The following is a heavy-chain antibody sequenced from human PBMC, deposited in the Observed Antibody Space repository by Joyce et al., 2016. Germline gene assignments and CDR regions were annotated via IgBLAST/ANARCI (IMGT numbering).Heavy chain of an antibody. V-gene: IGHV3-23*01. Sequence: EVQLLESGGGLVQPGGSLRLSCTGSKFTFSIYPMSWIRQAPGKGLEWVATMSVGVGDKYYADSVKGRYTISRDNSKNTVYLQMNNLRAEDTAVYYCAKVLQYFESLDYWGQGTLITVSS. D-gene: IGHD3-9*01. CDR3: AKVLQYFESLDY. CDR2: MSVGVGDK. CDR1: KFTFSIYP. J-gene: IGHJ4*02.